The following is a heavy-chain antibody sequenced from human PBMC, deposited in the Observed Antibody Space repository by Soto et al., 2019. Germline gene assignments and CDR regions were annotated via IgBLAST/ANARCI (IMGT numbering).Heavy chain of an antibody. CDR1: GFTLSSYW. CDR3: ATSRASCFCFDY. J-gene: IGHJ4*02. Sequence: GGSLRLSCAASGFTLSSYWMHWVRQAPGKGLVWVSRINSDGSSTSYADSVKGRFTISRDNAKNTLYLQMNSLRPEDTAVYYCATSRASCFCFDYWGQGALVTVSS. V-gene: IGHV3-74*01. D-gene: IGHD2-2*01. CDR2: INSDGSST.